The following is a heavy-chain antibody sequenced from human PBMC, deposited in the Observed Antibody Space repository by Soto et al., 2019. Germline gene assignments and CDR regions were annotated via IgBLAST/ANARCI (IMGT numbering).Heavy chain of an antibody. J-gene: IGHJ4*02. Sequence: GASVKVSCKASGYTFTGYYMHWVRQAPGQGLEWMGWINPNSGGTNYAQKFQGWVTMTRDTSISTAYMELGRLRSDDTAVYYCARDTGGSSRWYYFDYWGQGTLVTVSS. CDR3: ARDTGGSSRWYYFDY. V-gene: IGHV1-2*04. CDR1: GYTFTGYY. CDR2: INPNSGGT. D-gene: IGHD6-13*01.